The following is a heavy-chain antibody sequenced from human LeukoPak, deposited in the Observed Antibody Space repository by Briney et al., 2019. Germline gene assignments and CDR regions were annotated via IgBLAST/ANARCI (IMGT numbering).Heavy chain of an antibody. D-gene: IGHD6-6*01. CDR3: ARGGSVYTGSPELGYYNYYMDV. CDR1: GYTFTNYY. J-gene: IGHJ6*03. Sequence: ASVKVSCKASGYTFTNYYIHWVRQAPGQGLEWMGIINPSGGSTSYAQKFQGRVTMTRDTSTSTVNMDLSSLRSEDTAVNYCARGGSVYTGSPELGYYNYYMDVWGKETTVTVSS. CDR2: INPSGGST. V-gene: IGHV1-46*01.